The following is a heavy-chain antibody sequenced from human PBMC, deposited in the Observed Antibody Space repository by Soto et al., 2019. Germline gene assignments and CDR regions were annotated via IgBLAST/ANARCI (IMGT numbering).Heavy chain of an antibody. J-gene: IGHJ5*02. Sequence: EVQLVGSGGGLVQPGGSLRLSCAASGFTFSDYWMSWVRQAPGKGLEWVASIKQDGSEKYYVDSVKGRFTISRDNAKKYLYLQMNSLRAEDTAVYYCARDPYCGSDSCYYLSWGQGTLVTVSS. D-gene: IGHD2-2*01. CDR3: ARDPYCGSDSCYYLS. CDR1: GFTFSDYW. V-gene: IGHV3-7*01. CDR2: IKQDGSEK.